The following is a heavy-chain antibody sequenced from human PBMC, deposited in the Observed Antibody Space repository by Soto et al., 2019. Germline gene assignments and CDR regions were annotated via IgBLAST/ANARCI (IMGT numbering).Heavy chain of an antibody. CDR1: GFTFSFCA. D-gene: IGHD3-22*01. J-gene: IGHJ4*02. V-gene: IGHV3-23*01. CDR3: VKGHSDSYYYFDY. Sequence: EVQLLESGGGLVQPGGSLRLSCAASGFTFSFCAMSWFRQAPGKGLKWVSSIRGSGGDTYYADSVRGRFTISRDNSKNTLYLQMNSLRVEDTYVYYCVKGHSDSYYYFDYWGQGTLVTVSS. CDR2: IRGSGGDT.